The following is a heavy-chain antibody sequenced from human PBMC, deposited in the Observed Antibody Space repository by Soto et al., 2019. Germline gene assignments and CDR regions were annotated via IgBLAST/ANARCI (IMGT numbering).Heavy chain of an antibody. J-gene: IGHJ5*02. V-gene: IGHV4-39*07. CDR1: GGTISSSSYY. D-gene: IGHD5-18*01. Sequence: SETLSLTCPVSGGTISSSSYYWGWIRQPPGKGLEWIGSIFYSGSTNYNPALKSRVTISVDTSKSQFSLKLSSVTAADTAVYYCAKDSGYNYGYFRWFDPWGQGTLVTVSS. CDR2: IFYSGST. CDR3: AKDSGYNYGYFRWFDP.